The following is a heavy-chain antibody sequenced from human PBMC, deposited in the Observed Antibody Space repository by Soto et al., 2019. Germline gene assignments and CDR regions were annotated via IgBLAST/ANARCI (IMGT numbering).Heavy chain of an antibody. J-gene: IGHJ6*02. CDR2: IIPIFGTA. CDR3: ASVSYGYFMDV. Sequence: SVKVSCKASGGTFSSYAISWVRQAPGQGLEWMGGIIPIFGTANDAQKLQGRGTITADESTSTAYMELSSLRSEDTAVYYCASVSYGYFMDVWRQGTTVTVSS. V-gene: IGHV1-69*13. CDR1: GGTFSSYA. D-gene: IGHD5-18*01.